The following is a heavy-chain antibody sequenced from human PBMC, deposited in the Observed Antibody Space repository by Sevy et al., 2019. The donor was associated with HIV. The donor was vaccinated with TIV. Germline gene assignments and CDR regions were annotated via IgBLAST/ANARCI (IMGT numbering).Heavy chain of an antibody. V-gene: IGHV3-11*01. CDR2: ISSSGNTI. Sequence: GGSLRLSCAASEFTFSDYYMTWIRQAPGKELEWVSYISSSGNTIYYADSVKGRFTISRDNAKNSLYLQMNSLRAEDTAVYYCARGDNWNSRKSMDVWGQGTTVTVSS. J-gene: IGHJ6*02. CDR1: EFTFSDYY. D-gene: IGHD1-1*01. CDR3: ARGDNWNSRKSMDV.